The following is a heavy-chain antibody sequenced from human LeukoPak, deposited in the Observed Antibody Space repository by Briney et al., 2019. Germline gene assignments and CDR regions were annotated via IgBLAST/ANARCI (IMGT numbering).Heavy chain of an antibody. V-gene: IGHV4-39*01. CDR3: ARGANWFDP. Sequence: MPSETLSLTCTVSGGSISSSSYYWGWIRQPPGKGLEWIGSIYYSGSTYYNPSLKSRVTISVDTSKNQFSLKLSSVTAADTAVYYCARGANWFDPWGQGTLVTVSS. CDR2: IYYSGST. J-gene: IGHJ5*02. CDR1: GGSISSSSYY.